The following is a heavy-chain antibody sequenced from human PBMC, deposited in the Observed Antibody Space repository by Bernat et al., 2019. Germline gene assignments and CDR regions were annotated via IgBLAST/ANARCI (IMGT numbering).Heavy chain of an antibody. CDR1: GLTFSSYW. J-gene: IGHJ4*02. Sequence: EVQLVESGGGLVQPGGSLRLSCAGSGLTFSSYWMNWFRQAPGKGLEWVANINQDGSEKYFVDSVKGRFTISRDTAKNSVYLQMNSLRAEDTALYYRAGVDYWGQGTLVTVSS. V-gene: IGHV3-7*04. CDR2: INQDGSEK. CDR3: AGVDY.